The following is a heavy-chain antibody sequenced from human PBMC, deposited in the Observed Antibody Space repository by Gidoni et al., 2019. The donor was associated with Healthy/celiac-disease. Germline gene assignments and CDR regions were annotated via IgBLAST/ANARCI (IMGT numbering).Heavy chain of an antibody. V-gene: IGHV3-13*04. CDR1: GFTFSSYD. CDR2: IGTAGDT. CDR3: ARAHLYSSGYYVPHFAFDI. D-gene: IGHD3-22*01. J-gene: IGHJ3*02. Sequence: EVQLVESGGGLVQPGGSLRLSCAASGFTFSSYDLHWVRQATGKGLEWVSAIGTAGDTYYPGSVKGRFTISRENAKNSLYLQMNSLRAGDTAVYYCARAHLYSSGYYVPHFAFDIWGQGTMVTVSS.